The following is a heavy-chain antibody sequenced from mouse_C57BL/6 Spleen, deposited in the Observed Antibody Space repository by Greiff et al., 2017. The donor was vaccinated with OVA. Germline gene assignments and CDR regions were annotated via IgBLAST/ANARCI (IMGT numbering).Heavy chain of an antibody. J-gene: IGHJ4*01. Sequence: EVQRVESGGGLVKPGGSLKLSCAASGFTFSSYAMSWVRQTPEKRLEWVATISDGGSSTYYPDNVKGRFTFSRDNAKNNLSLQMSHLKSDDTAMYYCARDYDYDGYAMDYWGQGTSVTVSS. CDR1: GFTFSSYA. D-gene: IGHD2-4*01. CDR2: ISDGGSST. CDR3: ARDYDYDGYAMDY. V-gene: IGHV5-4*01.